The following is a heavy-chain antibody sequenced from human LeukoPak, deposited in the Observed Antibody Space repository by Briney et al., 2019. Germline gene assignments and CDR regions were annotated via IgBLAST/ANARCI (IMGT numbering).Heavy chain of an antibody. J-gene: IGHJ4*02. CDR2: ISAYNGNT. V-gene: IGHV1-18*01. D-gene: IGHD3-10*01. Sequence: ASVKVSCKASGYTFTSYGISWVRQAPGQGLEWMGWISAYNGNTNYAQKLQGRVTMTTDTSTSTAYMELRSLRSDDTAVYYCARVQGSYYNFPFDYWGQGTLVTVSS. CDR1: GYTFTSYG. CDR3: ARVQGSYYNFPFDY.